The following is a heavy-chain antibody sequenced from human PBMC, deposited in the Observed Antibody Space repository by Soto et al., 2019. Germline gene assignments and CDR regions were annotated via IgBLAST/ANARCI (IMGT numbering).Heavy chain of an antibody. CDR2: IYSSGST. CDR1: GGSISSYY. D-gene: IGHD2-2*03. CDR3: AREGNLGRWIQPLDS. V-gene: IGHV4-59*01. J-gene: IGHJ4*02. Sequence: SETLSLTCTVSGGSISSYYWSWIRQPPGKGLEWIGYIYSSGSTNYNPSLKSRVTISVDTSKNQFSLKLSSVTAVDTAVYYCAREGNLGRWIQPLDSWGQGTLVTVS.